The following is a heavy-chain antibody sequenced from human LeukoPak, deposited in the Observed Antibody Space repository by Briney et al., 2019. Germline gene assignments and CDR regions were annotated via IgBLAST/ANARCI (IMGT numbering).Heavy chain of an antibody. CDR3: ERVSMSQY. V-gene: IGHV3-30*02. D-gene: IGHD5/OR15-5a*01. J-gene: IGHJ4*02. Sequence: GGSLRLSCAASGFTFSSYGMHWVRQAPGKGLEWVAFIRYDGSRKYYAGSVKGRFTISRDNSKNTLYLQMNNLRVEDTAVYYCERVSMSQYWGQGTLVTVSS. CDR1: GFTFSSYG. CDR2: IRYDGSRK.